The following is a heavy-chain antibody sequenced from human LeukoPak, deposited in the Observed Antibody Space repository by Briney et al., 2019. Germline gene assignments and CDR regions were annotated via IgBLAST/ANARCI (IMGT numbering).Heavy chain of an antibody. CDR1: GYTLTELS. CDR3: ATSMVRGVIITSFFY. CDR2: FDPEDGET. D-gene: IGHD3-10*01. J-gene: IGHJ4*02. Sequence: ASVTVSCKVSGYTLTELSMHWVRQAPGKGLEWMGGFDPEDGETIYAQKFQGRVTMTEDTSTDTAYMELSSLRSEDTAVYYCATSMVRGVIITSFFYWGQGTLVTVSS. V-gene: IGHV1-24*01.